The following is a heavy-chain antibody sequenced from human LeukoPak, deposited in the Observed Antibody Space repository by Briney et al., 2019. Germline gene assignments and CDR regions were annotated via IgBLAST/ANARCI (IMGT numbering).Heavy chain of an antibody. CDR3: ARSEDSSGYPY. V-gene: IGHV3-23*01. D-gene: IGHD3-22*01. J-gene: IGHJ4*02. CDR1: GFTFDNYA. Sequence: GGSLRLSCAASGFTFDNYAINWVRQAPGMGLQWVSGISGSGGSTYYADSVKGRFTISRDNSKNTLYLQLNSLRAEETAVYYCARSEDSSGYPYWGQGTLVTVSS. CDR2: ISGSGGST.